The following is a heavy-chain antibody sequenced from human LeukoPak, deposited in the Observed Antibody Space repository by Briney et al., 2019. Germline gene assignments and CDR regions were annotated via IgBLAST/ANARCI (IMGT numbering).Heavy chain of an antibody. CDR3: AKAPYRSSWYLSWLDP. CDR2: IRYDGSNK. CDR1: GFTFSIYG. V-gene: IGHV3-30*02. J-gene: IGHJ5*02. D-gene: IGHD6-13*01. Sequence: GGSPRLSCAASGFTFSIYGMHWVRQAPGKGLEWVAFIRYDGSNKYYADSVKGRFTISRDNSKTTLYVQMNSLRAEDTAVYYCAKAPYRSSWYLSWLDPWGQGTLVTVSS.